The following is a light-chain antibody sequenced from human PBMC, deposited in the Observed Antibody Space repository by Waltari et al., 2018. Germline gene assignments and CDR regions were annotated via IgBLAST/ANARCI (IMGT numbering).Light chain of an antibody. V-gene: IGLV2-8*01. J-gene: IGLJ1*01. CDR3: SSYVGADTAV. Sequence: QSALPKPPSASGSPGQSINISCTGSTRDTGAHDSVSWYQQHPGKAPKLLLYDVNRRPAGVPFRFSGSKSGNTASLTVSGLQTEDEADYYCSSYVGADTAVFGPGTKVTVL. CDR2: DVN. CDR1: TRDTGAHDS.